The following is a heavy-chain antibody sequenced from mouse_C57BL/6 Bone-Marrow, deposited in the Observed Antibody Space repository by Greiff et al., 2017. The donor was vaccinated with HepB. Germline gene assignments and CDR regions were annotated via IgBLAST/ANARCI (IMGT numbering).Heavy chain of an antibody. D-gene: IGHD2-3*01. CDR1: GFTFSDYG. J-gene: IGHJ3*01. CDR3: ARDGYFWFAY. Sequence: VQLKESGGGLVKPGGSLKLSCAASGFTFSDYGMHWVRQAPEKGLEWVAYISSGSSTIYYADTVKGRFTISRDNAKNTLFLQMTSLRSEDTAMYYCARDGYFWFAYWGQGTLVTVSA. V-gene: IGHV5-17*01. CDR2: ISSGSSTI.